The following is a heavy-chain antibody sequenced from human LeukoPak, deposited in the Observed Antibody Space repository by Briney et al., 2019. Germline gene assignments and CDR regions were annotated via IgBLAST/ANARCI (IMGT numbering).Heavy chain of an antibody. J-gene: IGHJ4*02. V-gene: IGHV4-34*01. CDR2: IDPSGYT. CDR1: GVSITGYY. D-gene: IGHD3-10*01. CDR3: ARIRCRKTEHRCYND. Sequence: PSESLSLTCGVHGVSITGYYWSWIRQSPGEALEWIGEIDPSGYTIYNPSLRSRVTMSVDTSRNQLSLTVTSLTAADTAIYYCARIRCRKTEHRCYNDWGRGALVTVSS.